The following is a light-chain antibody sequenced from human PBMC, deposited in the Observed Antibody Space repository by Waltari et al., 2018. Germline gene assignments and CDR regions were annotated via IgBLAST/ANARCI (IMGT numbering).Light chain of an antibody. V-gene: IGLV1-44*01. Sequence: QSVLTQPPSASGTPGQRVTIPCSGSSPNIGSNPVNWYQQLPGTAPKLLIYSNNQRPSGVPDRFSGSKSGTSASLAISGLQSEDEADYYCAAWDDSLNGNVFGSGTKVTVL. CDR1: SPNIGSNP. CDR3: AAWDDSLNGNV. CDR2: SNN. J-gene: IGLJ6*01.